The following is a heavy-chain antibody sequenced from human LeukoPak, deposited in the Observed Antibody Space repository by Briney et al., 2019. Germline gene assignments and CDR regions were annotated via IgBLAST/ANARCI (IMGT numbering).Heavy chain of an antibody. CDR2: IGAYNGNT. CDR1: GYSFGNFG. Sequence: ASVKVSCKASGYSFGNFGISWMRQAPGQGLEWVGWIGAYNGNTTYAQKFQGRVIMTTDISTATAHLELRSLRSDDTAVYYCARGLAALGRQVDYWGQGTLVTVSS. J-gene: IGHJ4*02. CDR3: ARGLAALGRQVDY. V-gene: IGHV1-18*01. D-gene: IGHD6-25*01.